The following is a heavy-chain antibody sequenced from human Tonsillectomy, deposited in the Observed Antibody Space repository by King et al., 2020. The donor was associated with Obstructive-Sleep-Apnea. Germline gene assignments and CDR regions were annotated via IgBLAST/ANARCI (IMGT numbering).Heavy chain of an antibody. D-gene: IGHD3-3*01. Sequence: VQLVESGGGVVQPGGSLRLSCAASGLTFSNSWMTWVRQAPGKGLEWVANMSPDGSVKWYVVSVRGRFTVSRDNAKQSLYLQMNSLRAEDTAVYYCARDSLFGAMDYWGQGTLITVSS. J-gene: IGHJ4*02. V-gene: IGHV3-7*01. CDR2: MSPDGSVK. CDR1: GLTFSNSW. CDR3: ARDSLFGAMDY.